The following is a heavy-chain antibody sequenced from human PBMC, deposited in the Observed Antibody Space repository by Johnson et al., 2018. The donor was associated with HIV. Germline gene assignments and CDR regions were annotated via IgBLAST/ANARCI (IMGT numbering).Heavy chain of an antibody. J-gene: IGHJ3*02. CDR3: ARDLPENDAFDI. Sequence: VQVVESGGGVVQPGGSLRLSCAASGFTFSSYGMHWVRQAPGKGLEWVAFIRYDGSNKYYVDSVKGRLTISRDNAKHSLYLQVNSLIAEDMTLYYCARDLPENDAFDIWGQGTMVTVSS. CDR1: GFTFSSYG. V-gene: IGHV3-30*02. CDR2: IRYDGSNK.